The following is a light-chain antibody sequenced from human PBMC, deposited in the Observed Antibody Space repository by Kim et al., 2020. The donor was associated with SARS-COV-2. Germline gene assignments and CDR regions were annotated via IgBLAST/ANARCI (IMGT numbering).Light chain of an antibody. CDR3: QKYANSPRT. Sequence: IQMTQSPSSLSASVGDRVTITCRASQGISNYLAWYQQKPGKVPKLLIYGASNLQSGVPSRFSGTGSGTDFTLTISSLQPEDVAIYFCQKYANSPRTFGQGTRVDIK. J-gene: IGKJ5*01. CDR2: GAS. V-gene: IGKV1-27*01. CDR1: QGISNY.